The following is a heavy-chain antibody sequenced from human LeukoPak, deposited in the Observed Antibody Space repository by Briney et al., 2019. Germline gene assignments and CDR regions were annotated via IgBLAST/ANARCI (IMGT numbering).Heavy chain of an antibody. CDR2: NKGDGSHT. Sequence: GGSLSLSCAASGFTFSSYSMNSVRQAPGRGVVWVSRNKGDGSHTIYAHSVKGRFPISRENAKNTLYLQRKRLRAEDTAVYYCVRDWDHFDFDSWGQGTLITVSS. V-gene: IGHV3-74*01. D-gene: IGHD3-9*01. J-gene: IGHJ5*01. CDR1: GFTFSSYS. CDR3: VRDWDHFDFDS.